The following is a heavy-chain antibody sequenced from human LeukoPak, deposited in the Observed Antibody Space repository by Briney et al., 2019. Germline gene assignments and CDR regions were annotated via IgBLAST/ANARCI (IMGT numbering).Heavy chain of an antibody. D-gene: IGHD3-3*01. CDR1: RYTFTSYY. CDR3: ARDLPPNSDFWSGYYFQDGYYYYGMDV. Sequence: ASAKVSCKASRYTFTSYYMHWVRQAPGQGLEWMGIINPSGGSTSYAQKFQGRVTMTRDTSTGTVYTELSSLRSEATAVYSCARDLPPNSDFWSGYYFQDGYYYYGMDVWGQGTTVTVSS. CDR2: INPSGGST. J-gene: IGHJ6*02. V-gene: IGHV1-46*01.